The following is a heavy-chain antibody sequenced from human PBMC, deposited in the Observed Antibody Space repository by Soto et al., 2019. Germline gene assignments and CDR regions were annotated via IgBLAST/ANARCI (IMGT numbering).Heavy chain of an antibody. CDR3: ARWATYYYDSSGYYGRHAFDI. J-gene: IGHJ3*02. CDR1: GYSFTSYW. Sequence: PGESLKISCKGSGYSFTSYWIGWVCQMPGKGLEWTGIIYPGDSDTRYSPSFQGQVTISADKSISTAYLQWSSLKASDTAMYYCARWATYYYDSSGYYGRHAFDIWGQGTMVTVSS. CDR2: IYPGDSDT. D-gene: IGHD3-22*01. V-gene: IGHV5-51*01.